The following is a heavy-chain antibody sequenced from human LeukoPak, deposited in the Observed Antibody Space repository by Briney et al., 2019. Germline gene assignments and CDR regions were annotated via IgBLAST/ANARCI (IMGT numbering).Heavy chain of an antibody. CDR2: IYPGESET. J-gene: IGHJ4*02. D-gene: IGHD6-13*01. CDR1: GYSFSNYW. CDR3: AKLGAYSSSWYGFFDY. V-gene: IGHV5-51*01. Sequence: GESLKISCKGSGYSFSNYWIGWVRQMAGKGLEWMGIIYPGESETRYSPSVQGQVTISADKSITTAYLQWSSLKASDTAMYYCAKLGAYSSSWYGFFDYWGQGTLVAVSS.